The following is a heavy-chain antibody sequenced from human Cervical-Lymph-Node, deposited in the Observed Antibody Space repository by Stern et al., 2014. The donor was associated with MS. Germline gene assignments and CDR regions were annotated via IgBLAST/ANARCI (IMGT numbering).Heavy chain of an antibody. CDR3: ARINGGADGTGVDY. J-gene: IGHJ4*02. CDR1: GFSLRTSGMY. CDR2: IDWDGDR. Sequence: QVTLKESGPALVKPTQTLTLTCTFSGFSLRTSGMYVSSVRQSPGKALEWLALIDWDGDRYYATSLKARLSISKVTSKNQVILTMTNMDPVDTGTYYCARINGGADGTGVDYWGQGTLVTVSS. V-gene: IGHV2-70*20. D-gene: IGHD1/OR15-1a*01.